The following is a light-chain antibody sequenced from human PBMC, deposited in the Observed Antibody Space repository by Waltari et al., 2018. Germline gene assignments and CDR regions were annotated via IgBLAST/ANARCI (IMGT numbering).Light chain of an antibody. CDR1: SGHSTNI. Sequence: QLVLTQSPSASASLGASVKLTCTLSSGHSTNIIAWHQQQPEKGPRYLMKVNSDGSHSKGDQIPDRFSGSSCGAEHYLTISSLQSEDEADYYWQTGGHGTWVFGGGTKLTVL. CDR2: VNSDGSH. J-gene: IGLJ3*02. V-gene: IGLV4-69*01. CDR3: QTGGHGTWV.